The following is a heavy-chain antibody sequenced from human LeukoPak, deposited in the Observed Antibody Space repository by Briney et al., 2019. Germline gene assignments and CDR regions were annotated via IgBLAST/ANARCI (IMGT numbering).Heavy chain of an antibody. CDR3: ARGPDILTGYPPLADAFDI. CDR1: GYSFDDYA. V-gene: IGHV3-21*01. CDR2: ISSNSSYI. J-gene: IGHJ3*02. D-gene: IGHD3-9*01. Sequence: GRSLRLSCAASGYSFDDYAMYWVSQAPGEGGEWVSSISSNSSYIYYAQSVKGRFTISRDNAKNSLYLQMNTLRAEDTAVYYCARGPDILTGYPPLADAFDIWGQGTMVTVSS.